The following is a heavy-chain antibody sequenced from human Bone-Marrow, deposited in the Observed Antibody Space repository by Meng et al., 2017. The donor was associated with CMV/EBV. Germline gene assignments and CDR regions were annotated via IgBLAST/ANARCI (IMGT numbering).Heavy chain of an antibody. Sequence: GESLKISCAASGFTFSSYSMNWVRQAPGKGLEWVANIYQDGSGKYYLGSVKGRFTISRDNAKNSLYLQMNSLRAEDTAVYYCVGAYFERYCFNGECYNFHYYYGMDVWGQGTTVTVSS. D-gene: IGHD2-8*01. CDR1: GFTFSSYS. CDR3: VGAYFERYCFNGECYNFHYYYGMDV. J-gene: IGHJ6*02. CDR2: IYQDGSGK. V-gene: IGHV3-7*04.